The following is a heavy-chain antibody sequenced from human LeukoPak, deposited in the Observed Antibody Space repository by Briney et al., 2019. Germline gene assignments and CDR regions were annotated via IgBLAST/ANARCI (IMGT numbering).Heavy chain of an antibody. CDR1: GGSISSYY. Sequence: PSETLSLTCTVSGGSISSYYWSGIRQPPGKGLEWIGYIYYSGSTNYNPSLKSRVTISVDTSKNQFSLKLSSVTAADTAVYYCARVGDYSNPYSYWYFDLWGRGTLVTVSS. V-gene: IGHV4-59*01. CDR2: IYYSGST. J-gene: IGHJ2*01. D-gene: IGHD4-11*01. CDR3: ARVGDYSNPYSYWYFDL.